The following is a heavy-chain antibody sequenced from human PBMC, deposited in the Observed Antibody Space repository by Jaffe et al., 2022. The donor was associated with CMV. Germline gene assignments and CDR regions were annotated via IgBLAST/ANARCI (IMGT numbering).Heavy chain of an antibody. CDR3: ARGPEWLLEVYFDY. CDR2: IYYSGST. CDR1: GGSISSYY. V-gene: IGHV4-59*01. D-gene: IGHD3-3*01. J-gene: IGHJ4*02. Sequence: QVQLQESGPGLVKPSETLSLTCTVSGGSISSYYWSWIRQPPGKGLEWIGYIYYSGSTNYNPSLKSRVTISVDTSKNQFSLKLSSVTAADTAVYYCARGPEWLLEVYFDYWGQGTLVTVSS.